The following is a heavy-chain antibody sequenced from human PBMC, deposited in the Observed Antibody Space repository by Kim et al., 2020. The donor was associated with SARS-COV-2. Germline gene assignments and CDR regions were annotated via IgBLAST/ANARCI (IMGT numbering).Heavy chain of an antibody. CDR2: K. Sequence: KYYADSVKGRFTISRDNSNNTLYLQMNSLRPEDTAVYYCARGTNSSPPGYWGQGTLVTVSS. V-gene: IGHV3-30*01. J-gene: IGHJ4*02. CDR3: ARGTNSSPPGY. D-gene: IGHD6-13*01.